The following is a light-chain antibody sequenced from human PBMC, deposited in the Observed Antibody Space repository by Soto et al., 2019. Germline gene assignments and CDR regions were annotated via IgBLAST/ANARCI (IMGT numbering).Light chain of an antibody. J-gene: IGLJ1*01. CDR1: KSHIGAGFD. CDR2: VKH. V-gene: IGLV1-40*01. CDR3: QSYDSRLTAYV. Sequence: SLLTHPPSSSQAPGQTVTISCPSNKSHIGAGFDVHWYYHVPGTAPNLLVSVKHNRPSGVRGRLSASKSGTSASLAITGLQAEDEAHYYCQSYDSRLTAYVFGSGTKVTGL.